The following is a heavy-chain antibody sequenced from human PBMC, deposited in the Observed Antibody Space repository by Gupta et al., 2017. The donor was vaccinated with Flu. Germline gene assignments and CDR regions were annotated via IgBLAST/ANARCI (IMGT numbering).Heavy chain of an antibody. D-gene: IGHD2-2*01. CDR1: GLTFSSYS. Sequence: EVQLVESGGGLVKPGGSLRLSCAASGLTFSSYSMNWVRQAPGKELEWVSSISSSRSYIYYADSVKGRFTISRDNAKNSLYLQMNSLRAEDTAVYYCAREFYCSSTSCYLSYYYYYMDVWGKGTTVTVSS. J-gene: IGHJ6*03. CDR2: ISSSRSYI. CDR3: AREFYCSSTSCYLSYYYYYMDV. V-gene: IGHV3-21*01.